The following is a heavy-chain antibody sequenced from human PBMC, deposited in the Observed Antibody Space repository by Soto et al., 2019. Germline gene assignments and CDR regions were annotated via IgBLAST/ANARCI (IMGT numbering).Heavy chain of an antibody. CDR2: ISYDGNNK. CDR1: GFTFSNYA. CDR3: ARAGCDGGTCYTLVGLRDGMDV. Sequence: QVQLVESGGGVVQPGRSLRLSCAASGFTFSNYAMYWVRQAPGKGLEWVAVISYDGNNKYYADSVKGRFTISRDNPKNTLYLQMSSLRPEDTAVYYCARAGCDGGTCYTLVGLRDGMDVWGQGTTVTVSS. J-gene: IGHJ6*02. V-gene: IGHV3-30-3*01. D-gene: IGHD2-15*01.